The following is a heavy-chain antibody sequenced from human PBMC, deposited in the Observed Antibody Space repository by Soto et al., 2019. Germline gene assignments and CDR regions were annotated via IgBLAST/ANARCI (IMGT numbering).Heavy chain of an antibody. V-gene: IGHV3-23*01. Sequence: EVLLLASGGGLVRSGGSLRLTCATSGFTFSAYTFSWVRQAPGAGLEWVSAIIQSGEPFYADSLKGRFSIAREDSNNMSYLQIHSLRADATAVYYCAKDRQPDGLWPFDHWVQGALVTVSS. CDR1: GFTFSAYT. CDR2: IIQSGEP. CDR3: AKDRQPDGLWPFDH. J-gene: IGHJ4*02. D-gene: IGHD2-2*01.